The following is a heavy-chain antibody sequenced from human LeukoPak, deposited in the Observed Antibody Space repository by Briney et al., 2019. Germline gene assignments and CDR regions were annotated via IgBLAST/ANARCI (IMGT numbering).Heavy chain of an antibody. CDR3: ARDRCSSTSCYANYYYGMDV. Sequence: GGSLRLSRAASGFTFSSYSMNWVRQAPGKGLEWVSYISSSSSTIYYADSVKGRFTISRDNAKSSLYLQMNSLRAEDTAVYYCARDRCSSTSCYANYYYGMDVWGQGTTVTVSS. CDR2: ISSSSSTI. CDR1: GFTFSSYS. V-gene: IGHV3-48*01. J-gene: IGHJ6*02. D-gene: IGHD2-2*01.